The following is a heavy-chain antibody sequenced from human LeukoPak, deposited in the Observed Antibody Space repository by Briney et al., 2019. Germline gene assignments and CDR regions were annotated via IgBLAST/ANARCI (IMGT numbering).Heavy chain of an antibody. V-gene: IGHV1-18*04. CDR3: ARHSGSGWQALGY. CDR1: GYTFSNYG. D-gene: IGHD6-19*01. J-gene: IGHJ4*02. CDR2: TSYNGNT. Sequence: ASVKVSCKASGYTFSNYGISWVRQAPGLGLEWMGWTSYNGNTNYAQKFQDRVTMTTDTSTTTAYMELRSQESDGTAVYYCARHSGSGWQALGYWGQGTLVTVSS.